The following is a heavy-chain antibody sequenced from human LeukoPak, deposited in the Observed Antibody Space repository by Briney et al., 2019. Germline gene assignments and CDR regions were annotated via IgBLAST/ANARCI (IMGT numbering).Heavy chain of an antibody. D-gene: IGHD3-9*01. CDR3: AKAREYYDILTGYYNPDY. Sequence: GGSLRLSCAASGFTFSSYAMSWVRQAPGKGLEWVSAISGSGGSTYYADSVKGRFTISRDNSKNTLYLQMNSLRAEDTAVYYCAKAREYYDILTGYYNPDYWGQGTLVTVSS. CDR1: GFTFSSYA. V-gene: IGHV3-23*01. J-gene: IGHJ4*02. CDR2: ISGSGGST.